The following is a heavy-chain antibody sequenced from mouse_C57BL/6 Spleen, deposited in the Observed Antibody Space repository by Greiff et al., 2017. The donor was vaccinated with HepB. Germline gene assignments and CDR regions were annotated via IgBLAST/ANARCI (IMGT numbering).Heavy chain of an antibody. CDR2: IYPGSGST. D-gene: IGHD2-1*01. CDR1: GYTFTSYW. Sequence: QVQLQQPGAELVKPGASVKMSCKASGYTFTSYWITWVKQRPGQGLEWIGDIYPGSGSTNYNEKFKSKATLTVDTSSSTAYMQLSSLTSEDSAVYYCARKGTIYYVNLYYFDYWGQGTTLTVSS. CDR3: ARKGTIYYVNLYYFDY. J-gene: IGHJ2*01. V-gene: IGHV1-55*01.